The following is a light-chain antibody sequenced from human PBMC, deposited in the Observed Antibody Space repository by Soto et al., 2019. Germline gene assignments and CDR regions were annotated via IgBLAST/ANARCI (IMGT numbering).Light chain of an antibody. V-gene: IGKV3-11*01. CDR2: DTF. CDR3: QQRSNWPPGYT. Sequence: ELVLTQSPATLSLSPGERATLSCRASQSVSSHLAWYQQKPGQAPWLLMYDTFNRATGIPARFNGSGSGTDFTLTISSLEPQDFAVYYCQQRSNWPPGYTFGQGTKLEIK. J-gene: IGKJ2*01. CDR1: QSVSSH.